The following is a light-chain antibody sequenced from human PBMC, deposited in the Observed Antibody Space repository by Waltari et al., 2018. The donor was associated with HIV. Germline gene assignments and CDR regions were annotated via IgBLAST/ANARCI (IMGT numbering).Light chain of an antibody. CDR1: QGIRTN. Sequence: DIQMTQSPSSLSASVGDRVTITCRASQGIRTNLGWFQQKPGKAPQRLIFGASSLHPVVPSRFSGSGSATEFTLTISSLQPEDFATYYCLQHNNYPRTFGRGTKVEI. V-gene: IGKV1-17*01. J-gene: IGKJ1*01. CDR2: GAS. CDR3: LQHNNYPRT.